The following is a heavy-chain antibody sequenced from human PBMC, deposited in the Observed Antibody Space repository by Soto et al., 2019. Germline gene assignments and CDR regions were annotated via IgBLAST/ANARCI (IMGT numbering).Heavy chain of an antibody. Sequence: GGSLRLSCAASGFTFDDYAMHWVRQAPGKGLEWVSGISWNSGSIGYADSVKGRFTISRDNAKNSLYLQMNSLRAEDTALYYCAKEIRNYYYMDVWGKGTTVTVSS. J-gene: IGHJ6*03. CDR1: GFTFDDYA. V-gene: IGHV3-9*01. CDR3: AKEIRNYYYMDV. CDR2: ISWNSGSI. D-gene: IGHD3-3*02.